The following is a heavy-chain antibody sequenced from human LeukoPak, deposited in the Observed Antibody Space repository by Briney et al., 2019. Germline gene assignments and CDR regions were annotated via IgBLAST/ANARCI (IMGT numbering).Heavy chain of an antibody. CDR3: ASNPPLYYDRDYHYGMDV. D-gene: IGHD3-22*01. CDR1: GFTFSSYE. J-gene: IGHJ6*02. CDR2: ISSSGSTI. V-gene: IGHV3-48*03. Sequence: PGGSLRLSCAASGFTFSSYEMNWVRQAPGKGLEWVSYISSSGSTIYYADSVKGRFTISRDNAKNSLYLQMNSLRAEDTAVYYCASNPPLYYDRDYHYGMDVWGQGTTVTVSS.